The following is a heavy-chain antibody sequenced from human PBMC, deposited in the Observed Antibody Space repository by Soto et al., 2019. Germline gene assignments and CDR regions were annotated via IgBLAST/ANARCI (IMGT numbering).Heavy chain of an antibody. Sequence: QVQLQQWGAGLLKPSETLSLTCAVYGGSFSGYYWSWIRQPPGKGLEWIGEINHSGSTNYNPSLKSRVTISVDTSKNQFSMKLSSVTAADTAVYYCARGTPYGARPVPYGGYASGVPGDYYYMDVWGKGTTVTVSS. D-gene: IGHD4-17*01. J-gene: IGHJ6*03. CDR1: GGSFSGYY. CDR2: INHSGST. CDR3: ARGTPYGARPVPYGGYASGVPGDYYYMDV. V-gene: IGHV4-34*01.